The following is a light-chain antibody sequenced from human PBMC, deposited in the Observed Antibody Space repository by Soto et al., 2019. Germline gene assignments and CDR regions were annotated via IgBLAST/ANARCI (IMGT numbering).Light chain of an antibody. CDR2: GIS. CDR1: QGIRKD. Sequence: IQMTQSPSSLSASVGDRVTITCRASQGIRKDLGWYQQKPGKAPKLLIYGISTLQSGVPSRFSGSGSDTEFTLTISSLQPEDFATYYCLQDSSNPYTFGQGTKLEIK. CDR3: LQDSSNPYT. V-gene: IGKV1-6*01. J-gene: IGKJ2*01.